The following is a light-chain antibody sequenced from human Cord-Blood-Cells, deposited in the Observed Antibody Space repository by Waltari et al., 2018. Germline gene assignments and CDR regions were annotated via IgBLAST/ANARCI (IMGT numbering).Light chain of an antibody. CDR1: SSDVGGYNY. J-gene: IGLJ2*01. CDR2: DVS. V-gene: IGLV2-14*04. CDR3: SSYTSSPV. Sequence: CTGTSSDVGGYNYVSWYQQHPGKAPKLMIYDVSKRPSGVSNRFSGSKSGNTASLTISGLQAEDEADYYCSSYTSSPVFGGGTKLTVL.